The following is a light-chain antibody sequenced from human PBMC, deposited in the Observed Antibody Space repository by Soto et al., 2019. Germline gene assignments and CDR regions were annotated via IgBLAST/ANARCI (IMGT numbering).Light chain of an antibody. CDR2: DAS. V-gene: IGKV1-5*01. CDR1: QSISSW. J-gene: IGKJ1*01. Sequence: DTQLTQYPSTLSASVGDRVTISCRASQSISSWLAWYQQKPGKAPKLLIYDASSLESVVPSRFSGSGSGTEFTLTISSLQPDDFASYYCQQYNSYSWTFGQGTKVDIK. CDR3: QQYNSYSWT.